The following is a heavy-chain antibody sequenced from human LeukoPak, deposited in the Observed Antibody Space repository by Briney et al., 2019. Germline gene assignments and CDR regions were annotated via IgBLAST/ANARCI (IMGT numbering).Heavy chain of an antibody. V-gene: IGHV4-4*07. CDR2: IYTSGST. J-gene: IGHJ6*03. D-gene: IGHD3-9*01. CDR3: ARHAPVLRYFDWLRGPGVSYMDV. CDR1: GGSISSYY. Sequence: SETLSLTCTVSGGSISSYYWSWIRQPAGKGLEWIGRIYTSGSTNYNPSLKSRVTISVDTSKNQFSLKLSSVTAADTAVYYCARHAPVLRYFDWLRGPGVSYMDVWGKGTTVTVSS.